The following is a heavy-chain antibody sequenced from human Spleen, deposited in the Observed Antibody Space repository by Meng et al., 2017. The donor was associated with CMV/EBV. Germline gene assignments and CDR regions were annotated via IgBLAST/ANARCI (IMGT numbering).Heavy chain of an antibody. V-gene: IGHV4-4*02. CDR1: GDSIISSNW. Sequence: LTCAVSGDSIISSNWWSWVRQPPGEGLEWIGEIHHSGTTNYNPSLKSRVTISVDKSKNQFSLKLTSVTTADTAFYYCARRGPQLYDYWGQGTLVTVSS. D-gene: IGHD3-10*01. CDR2: IHHSGTT. J-gene: IGHJ4*02. CDR3: ARRGPQLYDY.